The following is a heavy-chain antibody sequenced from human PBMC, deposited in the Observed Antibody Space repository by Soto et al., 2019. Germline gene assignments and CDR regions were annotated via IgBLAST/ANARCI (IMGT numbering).Heavy chain of an antibody. CDR1: GGCVRGWLYA. CDR2: IYNSGST. V-gene: IGHV4-30-2*01. CDR3: STYRNFFHI. Sequence: SDTLSLTRAVSGGCVRGWLYAGCLIRQPPGKGLEWIGFIYNSGSTYYNSSLKSRVTISVDRSKNHFFLNLTSVTAADTAVYYCSTYRNFFHIWGQGTKVTVSS. J-gene: IGHJ3*02. D-gene: IGHD4-4*01.